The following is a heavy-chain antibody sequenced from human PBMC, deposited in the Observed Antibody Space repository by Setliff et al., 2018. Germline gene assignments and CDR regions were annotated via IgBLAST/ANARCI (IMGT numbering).Heavy chain of an antibody. D-gene: IGHD3-3*01. CDR2: TIPLFGTT. CDR1: GGTFSNYG. CDR3: AREKKYSSSTSFFGSGFDF. J-gene: IGHJ4*02. V-gene: IGHV1-69*05. Sequence: SVKVSCKASGGTFSNYGVSWVRQAPGQGLEWMGGTIPLFGTTDYAQKFHGRVTIITDESTNTAYMELSSLRSEDTAVYFCAREKKYSSSTSFFGSGFDFWGQGTLVTVSS.